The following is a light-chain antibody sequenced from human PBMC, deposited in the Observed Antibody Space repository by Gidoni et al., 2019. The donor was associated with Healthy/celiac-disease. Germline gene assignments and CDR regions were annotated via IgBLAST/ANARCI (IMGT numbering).Light chain of an antibody. CDR1: QSVSSN. J-gene: IGKJ2*01. CDR3: QQYNNWLYT. V-gene: IGKV3-15*01. CDR2: GAS. Sequence: ELVITPSPATLSVSPGERATLSCRASQSVSSNLAWYQQKPGQAPRLLLYGASTRATGNPARFSGSGYGTEFTLTISSLQSEDFAVYYCQQYNNWLYTFXQXTKLEIK.